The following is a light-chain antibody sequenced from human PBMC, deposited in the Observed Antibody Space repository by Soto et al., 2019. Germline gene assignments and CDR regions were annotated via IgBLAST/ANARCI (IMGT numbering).Light chain of an antibody. V-gene: IGLV2-14*01. CDR1: SSDVGGYNY. CDR2: DVS. Sequence: QSALTQPASVSGSPGQSITISCTGTSSDVGGYNYVSWYQQHPGKAPKLMIYDVSNRASGVSNRFSGSKSGNTASLTISGLQAEDEADYYCSSYTSSSAPVVFGGGTQLTVL. CDR3: SSYTSSSAPVV. J-gene: IGLJ2*01.